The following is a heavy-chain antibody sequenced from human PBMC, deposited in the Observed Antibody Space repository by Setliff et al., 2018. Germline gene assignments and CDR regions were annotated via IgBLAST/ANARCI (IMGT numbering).Heavy chain of an antibody. V-gene: IGHV1-18*01. D-gene: IGHD2-15*01. CDR1: GYTFTDYG. CDR2: ISPYTGNT. J-gene: IGHJ3*01. CDR3: ALSSLSLCSGGNCLNAFDV. Sequence: ASVKVSCKASGYTFTDYGISWVRQAPGQGIEWMGWISPYTGNTFYAPQFQGRVIMTTDTSTNTAYMEMRGLRSDDAAVCFCALSSLSLCSGGNCLNAFDVWGQGTMVTVSS.